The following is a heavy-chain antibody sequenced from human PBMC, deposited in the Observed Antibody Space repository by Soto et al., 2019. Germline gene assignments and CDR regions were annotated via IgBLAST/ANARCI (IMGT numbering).Heavy chain of an antibody. CDR3: ARWTYYDFWSGYAY. CDR1: GFTFSRHG. D-gene: IGHD3-3*01. CDR2: ISAYNGNT. J-gene: IGHJ4*02. V-gene: IGHV1-18*01. Sequence: GASVKVSCKASGFTFSRHGISWGRQAPGLGLEWMGWISAYNGNTNYAQKLQGRVTMTTDTSTSTAYMELRSLRSDDTAVYYCARWTYYDFWSGYAYWGQGTLVTVSS.